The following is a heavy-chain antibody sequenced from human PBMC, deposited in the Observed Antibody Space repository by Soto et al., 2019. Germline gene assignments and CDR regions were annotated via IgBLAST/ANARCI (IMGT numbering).Heavy chain of an antibody. Sequence: EVQLLESGGDLVQPGGSLRLSCAASGFTFSNYAMSWVRQAPGKGLEWVSTISTSGGSTYSADSVKGRFTISRDNSKNTLYLQMNSLRAEDTAVYYCARDGLGAYTYGSYYFDYWGQGTLVTVSS. V-gene: IGHV3-23*01. J-gene: IGHJ4*02. CDR1: GFTFSNYA. D-gene: IGHD5-18*01. CDR3: ARDGLGAYTYGSYYFDY. CDR2: ISTSGGST.